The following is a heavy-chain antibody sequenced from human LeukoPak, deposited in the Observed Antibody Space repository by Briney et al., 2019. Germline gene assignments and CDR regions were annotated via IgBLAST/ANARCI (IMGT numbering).Heavy chain of an antibody. Sequence: GGSLRLSCAVSGFTFSSYEMNWVRQAPGKGLEWVSYISSSGDTIYYADSVKGRFTISRDNAKNSLYPQMNSLRVEDTAVYYCARDSQRWGNFDSWGQGTLVSVSS. V-gene: IGHV3-48*03. D-gene: IGHD5-24*01. CDR3: ARDSQRWGNFDS. CDR1: GFTFSSYE. CDR2: ISSSGDTI. J-gene: IGHJ4*02.